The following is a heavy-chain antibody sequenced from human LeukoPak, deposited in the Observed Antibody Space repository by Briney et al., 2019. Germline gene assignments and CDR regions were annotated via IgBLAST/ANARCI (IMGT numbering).Heavy chain of an antibody. CDR2: INPNSGGT. J-gene: IGHJ4*02. D-gene: IGHD3-10*01. Sequence: ASVKVPCKASGYTFTGYYMHWVRQAPGQGLEWMGWINPNSGGTNYAQKFRGRVTMTRDTSISTAYMELSRLRSDDTAVYYCARGAKLLWFGELLWDYWGQGTLVTVSS. V-gene: IGHV1-2*02. CDR3: ARGAKLLWFGELLWDY. CDR1: GYTFTGYY.